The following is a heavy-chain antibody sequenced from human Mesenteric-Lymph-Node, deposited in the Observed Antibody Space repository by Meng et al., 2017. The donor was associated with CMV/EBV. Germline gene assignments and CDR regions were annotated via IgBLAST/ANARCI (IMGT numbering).Heavy chain of an antibody. V-gene: IGHV3-33*01. J-gene: IGHJ6*02. Sequence: LSLTCAASDFTFSRHGMHWVRQAPGKGLEWAAVVSYDGSKQYYADSVKGRFIISRDNSKNTLYLQMNSLRADDTAVYYCARYTTNYGLDVWGQGTTVTVSS. CDR2: VSYDGSKQ. CDR3: ARYTTNYGLDV. CDR1: DFTFSRHG. D-gene: IGHD2-2*02.